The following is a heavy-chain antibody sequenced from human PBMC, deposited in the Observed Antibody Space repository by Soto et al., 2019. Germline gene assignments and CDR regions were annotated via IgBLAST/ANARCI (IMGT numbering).Heavy chain of an antibody. CDR3: AKNPSIFGVVIMIEDEYNWFDP. V-gene: IGHV3-7*05. CDR1: GFTFSSYW. Sequence: GGSLRLSCAASGFTFSSYWMSWVRQAPGKGLEWVANIKQDGSEKYYVDSVKGRFTISRDNSKNTLYLQMNSLRAEDTAVYYCAKNPSIFGVVIMIEDEYNWFDPWGQGTLVTVSS. J-gene: IGHJ5*02. D-gene: IGHD3-3*01. CDR2: IKQDGSEK.